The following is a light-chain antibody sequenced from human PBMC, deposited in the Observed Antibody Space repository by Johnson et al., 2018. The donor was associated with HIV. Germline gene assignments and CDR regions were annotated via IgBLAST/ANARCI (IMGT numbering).Light chain of an antibody. CDR3: GTWDSSLCL. J-gene: IGLJ1*01. CDR1: SSNIGSHY. V-gene: IGLV1-51*01. Sequence: QSLLTQPPSVSAAPGQKVTISCSGSSSNIGSHYVSWYQQVPGTAPRLVIYDTIKRHSGIPDRFSGSKSGTSATLGITGLQTGDEADYYCGTWDSSLCLFGTGTKVTVL. CDR2: DTI.